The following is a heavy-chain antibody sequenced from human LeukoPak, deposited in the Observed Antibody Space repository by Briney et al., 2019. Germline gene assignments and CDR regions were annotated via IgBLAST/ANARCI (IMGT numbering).Heavy chain of an antibody. D-gene: IGHD3-22*01. J-gene: IGHJ3*02. CDR3: AKVPDSSGYPSADDAFDI. CDR2: ISGSGRST. Sequence: PGGSLRLSCAASGFIFSTYAICWVRQAPGKGLEWVSAISGSGRSTYYADSVRGRFTISRDNSKNTLSLHLNSLRVDDTAVYYCAKVPDSSGYPSADDAFDIWGLGTMVTVSS. V-gene: IGHV3-23*01. CDR1: GFIFSTYA.